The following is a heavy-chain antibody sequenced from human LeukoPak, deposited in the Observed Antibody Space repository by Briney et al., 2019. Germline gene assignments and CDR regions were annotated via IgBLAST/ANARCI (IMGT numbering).Heavy chain of an antibody. J-gene: IGHJ4*02. CDR3: ARVSSGYPHLDY. CDR1: GDSISSSSYY. CDR2: IYYSGTT. D-gene: IGHD3-22*01. Sequence: SETLSLTCTVSGDSISSSSYYWSWIRQPPGKGLEWIGYIYYSGTTNYNPSLKSRVTISVDTSKNQFSLKLSSVTAADTAVYYCARVSSGYPHLDYWGQGTLVTVSS. V-gene: IGHV4-61*01.